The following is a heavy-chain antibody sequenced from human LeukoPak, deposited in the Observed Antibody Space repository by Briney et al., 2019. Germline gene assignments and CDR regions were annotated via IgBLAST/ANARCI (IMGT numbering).Heavy chain of an antibody. CDR1: GASMTSYY. D-gene: IGHD2-2*01. J-gene: IGHJ3*02. V-gene: IGHV4-59*01. CDR2: MYFGERT. Sequence: SETLSLTCAVSGASMTSYYWTWIRQPPGKGLEWDGYMYFGERTNYNPSLKSRATISIDTSKKQFSLNLKSVTAADTAVYYCARVGDIVVVPAAMDAFDIWGQGTMVTVSS. CDR3: ARVGDIVVVPAAMDAFDI.